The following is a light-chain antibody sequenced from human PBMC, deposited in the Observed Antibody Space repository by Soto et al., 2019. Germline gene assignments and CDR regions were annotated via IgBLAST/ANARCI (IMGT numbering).Light chain of an antibody. J-gene: IGKJ1*01. CDR2: GAS. CDR3: QQDGSSPRT. V-gene: IGKV3-20*01. CDR1: QSVSSSY. Sequence: EIVLTQSPGTLSLSPGERATLSCRASQSVSSSYLAWYQQKPGQAPRLLIYGASSRATGIPDRFSGSGSGTYFTITISRLEPEDFAVYYCQQDGSSPRTFGQGTKVEIK.